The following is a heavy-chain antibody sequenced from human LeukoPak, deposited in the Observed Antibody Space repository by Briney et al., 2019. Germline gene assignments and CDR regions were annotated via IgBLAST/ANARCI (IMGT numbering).Heavy chain of an antibody. V-gene: IGHV3-7*01. Sequence: GGSLRLSCAASGFNFSYYAMSWVRQAPGRGLEWVANIDQDGSEKHYVDSVKGRFTISRDNARNSLYLQMNSLRAEDTAVYFCARGRFSYDNTGYSSFYYWGQGTLVTVSS. CDR3: ARGRFSYDNTGYSSFYY. D-gene: IGHD3-22*01. J-gene: IGHJ4*02. CDR2: IDQDGSEK. CDR1: GFNFSYYA.